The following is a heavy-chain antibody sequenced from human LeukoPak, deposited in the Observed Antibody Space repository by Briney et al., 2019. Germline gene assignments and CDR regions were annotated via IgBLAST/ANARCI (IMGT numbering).Heavy chain of an antibody. J-gene: IGHJ4*02. CDR1: GFTFSTYA. D-gene: IGHD6-13*01. CDR3: ARGQPGVAAAGNLDY. V-gene: IGHV3-33*01. Sequence: GESLRLSCAASGFTFSTYAMHWVRQAPGKGLEWVAIIWSDGNNKYYADSVEGRFTISRDTSKNTLFLQMNSLRAEDTAVYYCARGQPGVAAAGNLDYWGQGTLVTVSS. CDR2: IWSDGNNK.